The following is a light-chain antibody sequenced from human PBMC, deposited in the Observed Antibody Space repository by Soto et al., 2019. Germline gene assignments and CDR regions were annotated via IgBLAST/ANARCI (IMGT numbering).Light chain of an antibody. V-gene: IGLV3-21*04. CDR2: YDS. CDR3: HVWDISSNHVI. J-gene: IGLJ2*01. CDR1: NIGSKR. Sequence: SSELTQPPSVSVAQGKTARITCGGNNIGSKRLHWYQQKAGQAPILAMYYDSDRPSGIPERFSGSNSGNTATRTISTVEAGYEADYYCHVWDISSNHVIFGGGTKLTVL.